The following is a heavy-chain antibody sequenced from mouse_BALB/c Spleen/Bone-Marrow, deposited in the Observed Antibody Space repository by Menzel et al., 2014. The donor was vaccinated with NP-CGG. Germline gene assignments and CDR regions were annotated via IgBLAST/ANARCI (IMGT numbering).Heavy chain of an antibody. V-gene: IGHV6-6*02. CDR3: AGGGFYFDY. J-gene: IGHJ2*01. CDR1: GFTFSNYW. Sequence: EAKLVESGGGLVQPGGSMKLSCVASGFTFSNYWMNWVRQSPEKGLEWVAEIRLKSNNYATYYAESVKGRFTISRDDSKSSVYLQMNNLRAEDTGIYYCAGGGFYFDYWGQGTTLTVSS. CDR2: IRLKSNNYAT.